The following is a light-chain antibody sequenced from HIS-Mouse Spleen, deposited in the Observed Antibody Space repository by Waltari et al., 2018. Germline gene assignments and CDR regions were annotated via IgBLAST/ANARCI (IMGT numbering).Light chain of an antibody. CDR3: QQRSNWPWT. CDR2: DAS. V-gene: IGKV3-11*01. Sequence: EIVLTQSPATLSLSPGEGATLSCRASQSVSSYLAWYQPKPGQAPRLLIYDASNRATGIPARFSGSGSGTDFTLTISSLEPEDFAVYYCQQRSNWPWTFGQGTKVEIK. CDR1: QSVSSY. J-gene: IGKJ1*01.